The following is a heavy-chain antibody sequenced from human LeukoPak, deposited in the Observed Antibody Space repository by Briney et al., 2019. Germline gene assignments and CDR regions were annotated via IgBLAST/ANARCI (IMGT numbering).Heavy chain of an antibody. Sequence: GWSLRLSCAASGFTFSSYSMNWVRQAPGKGLEWVSSISISNSYIYYADSVKGRFTISRDNAKNSLYLQMNSLRPEDTPVYYCARDSRSGCLVVGSDYWGQGTLVTFSS. CDR1: GFTFSSYS. CDR3: ARDSRSGCLVVGSDY. D-gene: IGHD2-15*01. V-gene: IGHV3-21*01. J-gene: IGHJ4*02. CDR2: ISISNSYI.